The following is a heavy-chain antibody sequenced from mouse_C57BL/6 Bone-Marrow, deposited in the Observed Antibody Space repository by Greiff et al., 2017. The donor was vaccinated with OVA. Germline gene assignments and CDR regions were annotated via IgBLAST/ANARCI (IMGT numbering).Heavy chain of an antibody. D-gene: IGHD2-12*01. CDR1: GFTFSSYA. J-gene: IGHJ1*03. CDR2: ISDGGSYT. Sequence: EVMLVESGGGLVKPGGSLKLSCAASGFTFSSYAMSWVRQTPEKRLEWVATISDGGSYTYYPDNVKGRFTISRDNAKNNLYLQMSHLKSEDTAMFYCARGRAYYSPYWYFDVWGTGTTVTVSS. CDR3: ARGRAYYSPYWYFDV. V-gene: IGHV5-4*03.